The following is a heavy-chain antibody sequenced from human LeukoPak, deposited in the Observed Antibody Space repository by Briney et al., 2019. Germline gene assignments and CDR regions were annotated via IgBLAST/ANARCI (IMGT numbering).Heavy chain of an antibody. J-gene: IGHJ6*02. CDR1: GGSISSSSYY. Sequence: PSETLSLTCTVSGGSISSSSYYWSWIRQPPGKGLEWIGYIYYSGSTNYNPSLKSRVTISVDTSKNQFSLKLSSVTAADTAVYYCARVVVPAAGNYYYYGMDVWGQGTTVTVSS. CDR3: ARVVVPAAGNYYYYGMDV. V-gene: IGHV4-61*01. D-gene: IGHD2-2*01. CDR2: IYYSGST.